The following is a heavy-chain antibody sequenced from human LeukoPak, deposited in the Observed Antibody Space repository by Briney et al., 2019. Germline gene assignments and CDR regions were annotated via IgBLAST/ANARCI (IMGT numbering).Heavy chain of an antibody. CDR3: AREGVYYDILAAYYRPYYFDF. V-gene: IGHV4-34*01. Sequence: PSETLSLTCAVYGGXFSGYYWSWIRQPPGKGLEWIGQINHGGSTNYNPSLKSRLTISVDTSKNQFSLKLSSVTAADTAVYYCAREGVYYDILAAYYRPYYFDFWGQGTLVTVYS. J-gene: IGHJ4*02. CDR2: INHGGST. D-gene: IGHD3-9*01. CDR1: GGXFSGYY.